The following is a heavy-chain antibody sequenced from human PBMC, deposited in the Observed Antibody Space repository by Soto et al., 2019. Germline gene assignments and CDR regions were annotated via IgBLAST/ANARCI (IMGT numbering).Heavy chain of an antibody. D-gene: IGHD3-9*01. CDR1: GGSISSGGYS. Sequence: PSETLSLTCAVSGGSISSGGYSWSWIRQPPGKGLEWIGYIYHSGSTYYNPSLKSRVTISVDRSKNQFSLKLSSVTAADTAVYYCAGEYYDILTGYYTGGWGQGTLVTVSS. CDR3: AGEYYDILTGYYTGG. CDR2: IYHSGST. V-gene: IGHV4-30-2*01. J-gene: IGHJ4*02.